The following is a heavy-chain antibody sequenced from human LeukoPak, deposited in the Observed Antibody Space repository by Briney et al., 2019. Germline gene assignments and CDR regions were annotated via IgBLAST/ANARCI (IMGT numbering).Heavy chain of an antibody. CDR1: GFIFSNYA. D-gene: IGHD4-17*01. V-gene: IGHV3-23*01. CDR3: AKNSARTTVTTGLSY. J-gene: IGHJ4*02. Sequence: PGGSLRLSCAASGFIFSNYAMTWVRQAPGKGLEWVSAIGGSGASTYYADSVKGRFTISRDNSKNTVYLQMNSLRAEDTAVYYCAKNSARTTVTTGLSYWGQGTLVTVSS. CDR2: IGGSGAST.